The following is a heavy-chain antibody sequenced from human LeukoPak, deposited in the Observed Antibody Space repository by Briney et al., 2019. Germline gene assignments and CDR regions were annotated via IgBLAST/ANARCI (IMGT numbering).Heavy chain of an antibody. CDR1: GFTCSYFA. Sequence: GGSLRLSCTASGFTCSYFAMHWVRQAPGKGLEWVSFIQYDGSNEYYADSVKGRFTISRDNSKNTLYLHMNSLRAEDTAVYYCTNLPGRRSGIPFDYWGQGTLVTVSS. CDR2: IQYDGSNE. CDR3: TNLPGRRSGIPFDY. V-gene: IGHV3-30*02. D-gene: IGHD6-13*01. J-gene: IGHJ4*02.